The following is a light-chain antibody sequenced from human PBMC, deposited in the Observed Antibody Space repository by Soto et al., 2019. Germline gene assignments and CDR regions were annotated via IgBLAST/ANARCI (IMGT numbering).Light chain of an antibody. CDR2: DVS. CDR3: SSYTTSRTVI. J-gene: IGLJ2*01. Sequence: QSALPQPASVSGSPGQSITISCTGTISDIGTYNYVSWYQQHPGKVPKLMIHDVSNRPSGISNRFSGSKSGNTASLTISGLQPEDEADYFCSSYTTSRTVIVGGGTKLTVL. V-gene: IGLV2-14*03. CDR1: ISDIGTYNY.